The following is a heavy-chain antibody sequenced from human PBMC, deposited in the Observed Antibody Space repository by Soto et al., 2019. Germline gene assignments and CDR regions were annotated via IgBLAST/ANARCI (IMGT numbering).Heavy chain of an antibody. CDR2: IYPGDSDT. CDR1: GYSFTSYW. Sequence: ESLKISCKGSGYSFTSYWIGWVRQMPGKGLEWMGIIYPGDSDTRYSPSFQGQVTISADKSISTAYLQWSSLKASDTAMYYCARQAVDSSWRSWFDPWGQGTLVTVS. D-gene: IGHD6-13*01. J-gene: IGHJ5*02. V-gene: IGHV5-51*01. CDR3: ARQAVDSSWRSWFDP.